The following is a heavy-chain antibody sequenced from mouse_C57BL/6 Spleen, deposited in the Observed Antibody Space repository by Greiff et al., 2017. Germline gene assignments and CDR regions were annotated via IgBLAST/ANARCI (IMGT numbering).Heavy chain of an antibody. D-gene: IGHD1-1*02. CDR1: GYSITSGYY. CDR2: ISYDGSN. V-gene: IGHV3-6*01. J-gene: IGHJ2*01. Sequence: EVQLQQSGPGLVKPSQSLSLTCSVPGYSITSGYYWNWIRQFPGNKLEWMGNISYDGSNNYNPSLKNRISITRDTSKNQFFLKLNSVTTEDTATYYCARDHGYFDYWGQGTTLTVSS. CDR3: ARDHGYFDY.